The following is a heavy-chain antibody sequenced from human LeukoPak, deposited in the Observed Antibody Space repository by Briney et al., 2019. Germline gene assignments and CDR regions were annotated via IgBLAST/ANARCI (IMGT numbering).Heavy chain of an antibody. CDR3: ARSQWLVLRGDY. CDR1: GYTFTSYG. D-gene: IGHD6-19*01. Sequence: ASVKVSCKASGYTFTSYGIGWVRQAPGQGLEWMGIINPSGGSTSYAQKFQGRVTMTRDMSTSTVYMELSSLRSEDTAVYYCARSQWLVLRGDYWGQGTLVTVSS. J-gene: IGHJ4*02. V-gene: IGHV1-46*01. CDR2: INPSGGST.